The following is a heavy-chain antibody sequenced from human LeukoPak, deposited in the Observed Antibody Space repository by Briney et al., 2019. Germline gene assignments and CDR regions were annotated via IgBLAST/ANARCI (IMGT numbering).Heavy chain of an antibody. CDR2: IYYSGST. D-gene: IGHD3-3*01. CDR1: GGSISSHY. V-gene: IGHV4-59*11. CDR3: ARASDYDFWSGYYPTFDY. J-gene: IGHJ4*02. Sequence: SETLSLTCTVSGGSISSHYWSWIRQPPGNGLEWIGYIYYSGSTNYNPSLKSRVTISVDTSKNQFSLKLSSVTAADTAVYYCARASDYDFWSGYYPTFDYWGQGTLVTVSS.